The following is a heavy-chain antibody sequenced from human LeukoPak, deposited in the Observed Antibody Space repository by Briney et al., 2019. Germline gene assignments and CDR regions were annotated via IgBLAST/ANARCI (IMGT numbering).Heavy chain of an antibody. J-gene: IGHJ4*02. V-gene: IGHV3-23*01. Sequence: GGSLRLSCAASGFTFSSYAMSWVRQAPGKGLEWVSVISGSGGSTYYADSVKGRFTISRDNSKNTLYLQMNSLRAEDTAVYYCAKVGGYWVRGYFDYWGQGTLVTVSS. CDR1: GFTFSSYA. D-gene: IGHD5-12*01. CDR2: ISGSGGST. CDR3: AKVGGYWVRGYFDY.